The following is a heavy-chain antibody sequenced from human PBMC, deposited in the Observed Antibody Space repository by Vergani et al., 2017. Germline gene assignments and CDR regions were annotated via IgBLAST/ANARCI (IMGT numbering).Heavy chain of an antibody. CDR1: GFTFSSYS. D-gene: IGHD5-12*01. V-gene: IGHV3-21*01. J-gene: IGHJ4*02. CDR2: ISSSSSYI. Sequence: EVQLAESGGGLVKPGGSLRLSCAASGFTFSSYSMNWVRQAPGKGLEWVSSISSSSSYIYYADSVKGRFTISRDNAKNSLYLQMNSLRAEDTAVYYCARGGEMVMGGYYIDYWGQGTLVTVSS. CDR3: ARGGEMVMGGYYIDY.